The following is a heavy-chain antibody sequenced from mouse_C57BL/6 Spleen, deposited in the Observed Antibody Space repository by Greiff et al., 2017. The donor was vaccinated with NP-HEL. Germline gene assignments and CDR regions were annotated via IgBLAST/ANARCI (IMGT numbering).Heavy chain of an antibody. CDR3: ARDGPITTVVHYFDY. J-gene: IGHJ2*01. Sequence: EVLLVESGGGLVKPGGSLKLSCAASGFTFSSYAMSWVRQTPEKRLEWVATISDGGSYTYYPDNVKGRFTISRDTAKNNLYLQMSQLKSEDTAMYYCARDGPITTVVHYFDYWGQGTTLTVSA. D-gene: IGHD1-1*01. CDR1: GFTFSSYA. V-gene: IGHV5-4*01. CDR2: ISDGGSYT.